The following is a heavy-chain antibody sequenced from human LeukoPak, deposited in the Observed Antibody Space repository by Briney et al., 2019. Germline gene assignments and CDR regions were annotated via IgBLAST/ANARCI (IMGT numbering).Heavy chain of an antibody. Sequence: GGSLRLSCAASGFTFSSYAMHWVRQAPGKGLEWVAVISYDGSNKYYADSVKGRFTISRDNSKNTLYPQMNSLRAEDTAVYYCARGGRYCSSTSCYSWFDPWGQGTLVTVSS. V-gene: IGHV3-30-3*01. J-gene: IGHJ5*02. CDR3: ARGGRYCSSTSCYSWFDP. CDR2: ISYDGSNK. CDR1: GFTFSSYA. D-gene: IGHD2-2*01.